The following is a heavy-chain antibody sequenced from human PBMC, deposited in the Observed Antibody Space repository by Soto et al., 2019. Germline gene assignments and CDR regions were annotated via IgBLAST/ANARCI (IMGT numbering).Heavy chain of an antibody. Sequence: QVQLVQSGAEVKKPGASVKVSCKSSGYTFTGYYMHWVRQAPGQGLEWMGWVTPNSGGTNYAQKLQGWVTMTRHTSISTADMPVTRLGSADTGVYYCAWGDNSLYSSRWYDYYGMDVWGQGTTVTVSS. J-gene: IGHJ6*02. D-gene: IGHD6-13*01. CDR2: VTPNSGGT. V-gene: IGHV1-2*04. CDR3: AWGDNSLYSSRWYDYYGMDV. CDR1: GYTFTGYY.